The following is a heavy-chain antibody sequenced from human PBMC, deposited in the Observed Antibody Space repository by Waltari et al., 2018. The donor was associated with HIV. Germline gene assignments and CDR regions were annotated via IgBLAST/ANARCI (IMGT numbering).Heavy chain of an antibody. V-gene: IGHV3-7*01. CDR2: IKQDGSEK. J-gene: IGHJ4*02. CDR3: ARLRGGYDFDY. D-gene: IGHD5-12*01. CDR1: GFTFSSYG. Sequence: EVQLVESGGGLVQPGGSLRLSCAASGFTFSSYGMSWVRQAPGKGLECVANIKQDGSEKSYVDSVKGRFTISRDNAKNSLYLQMNNLRAEDTAVYYCARLRGGYDFDYWGQGTLVTVSS.